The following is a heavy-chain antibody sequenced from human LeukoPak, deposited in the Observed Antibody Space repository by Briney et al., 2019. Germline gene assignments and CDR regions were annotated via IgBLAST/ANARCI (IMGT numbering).Heavy chain of an antibody. D-gene: IGHD1-26*01. CDR3: ARDPYSGSYGPYYYYYMDV. J-gene: IGHJ6*03. V-gene: IGHV3-23*01. CDR1: GFTFSSYA. Sequence: GGSLRLSCAASGFTFSSYAMSWVRQAPGKGLEWVSAISGSGGSTYYADSVKGRFTISRDNAKNSLYLQMNSLRAEDAALYFCARDPYSGSYGPYYYYYMDVWGKGTTVTISS. CDR2: ISGSGGST.